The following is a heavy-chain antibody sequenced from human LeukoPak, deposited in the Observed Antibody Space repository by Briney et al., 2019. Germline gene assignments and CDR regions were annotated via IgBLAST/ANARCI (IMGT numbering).Heavy chain of an antibody. CDR1: GGTFSSYA. Sequence: SVKVSCKASGGTFSSYAISWVRQAPGQGLEWMGRIIPILGIANYAQKFQGRVTITADKSTSTAYMELSSLRSEDTAVYYCARSPKNPYYDYVWGSYRERNDAFDFWGQGIMVTVSS. V-gene: IGHV1-69*04. D-gene: IGHD3-16*02. CDR3: ARSPKNPYYDYVWGSYRERNDAFDF. J-gene: IGHJ3*01. CDR2: IIPILGIA.